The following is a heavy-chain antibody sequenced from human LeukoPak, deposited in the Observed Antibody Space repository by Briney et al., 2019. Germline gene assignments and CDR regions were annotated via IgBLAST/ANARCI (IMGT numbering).Heavy chain of an antibody. CDR3: ARHGGSSWYRHPDY. V-gene: IGHV4-39*01. CDR1: GGSISSSSYY. J-gene: IGHJ4*02. CDR2: IYYSGST. D-gene: IGHD6-13*01. Sequence: SETLSLTCTVSGGSISSSSYYWGWIRQPPGKGLEWIGSIYYSGSTYYNPSLKSRVTKSVDTSKNQFSLKLSSVTAADTAVYYCARHGGSSWYRHPDYWGQGTLVTVSS.